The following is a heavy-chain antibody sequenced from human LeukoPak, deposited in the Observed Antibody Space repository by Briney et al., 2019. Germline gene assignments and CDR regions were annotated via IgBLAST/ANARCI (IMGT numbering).Heavy chain of an antibody. V-gene: IGHV3-23*01. J-gene: IGHJ3*02. D-gene: IGHD3-10*01. CDR3: ARQNYYGSGSQGDAFDI. CDR1: GFTFSSYA. Sequence: GGSLRLSCAAPGFTFSSYAMSWVRQAPGKGLEWVSAISGSGGSTYYADSVKGRFTISRDNSKNTLYLQMNSLRAEDTAVYYCARQNYYGSGSQGDAFDIWGQGTMVTVSS. CDR2: ISGSGGST.